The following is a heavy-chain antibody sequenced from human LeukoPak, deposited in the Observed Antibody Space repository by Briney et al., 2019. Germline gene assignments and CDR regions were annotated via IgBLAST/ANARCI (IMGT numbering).Heavy chain of an antibody. D-gene: IGHD2-15*01. V-gene: IGHV4-30-4*01. J-gene: IGHJ4*02. Sequence: SQTLSLTCTVSGGPISSGDYYWSWIRQPPGKGLEWIGYIYYSGSTYYNPSLKSRVTISVDTSKNQFSLKLGSVTAADTAVYYCASSERGGSCKFWGQGTLVTVSS. CDR2: IYYSGST. CDR3: ASSERGGSCKF. CDR1: GGPISSGDYY.